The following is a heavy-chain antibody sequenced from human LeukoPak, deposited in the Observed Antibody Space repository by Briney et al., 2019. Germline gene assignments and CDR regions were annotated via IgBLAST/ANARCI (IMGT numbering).Heavy chain of an antibody. D-gene: IGHD7-27*01. CDR2: ISAYSGST. V-gene: IGHV1-18*01. CDR3: AGDKAGNWANDY. Sequence: GASVKVSCKASGYTFIRYDISWVRQAPGQGLEWMGWISAYSGSTNYAQKLQGRVTMTTDTSTSTAYMELTSLRSDDTAVYYCAGDKAGNWANDYWGQGTLVTVSS. CDR1: GYTFIRYD. J-gene: IGHJ4*02.